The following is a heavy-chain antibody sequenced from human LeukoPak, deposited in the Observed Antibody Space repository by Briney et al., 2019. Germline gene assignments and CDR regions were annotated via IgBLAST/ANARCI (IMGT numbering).Heavy chain of an antibody. Sequence: GASDNVSYKAYGRTFSRLALSWVQQAPGLGLEWMGRIVPSFRTTNYAQNFQGRVTIAADKSTSTAYMQLISLKDDGTAIYFCASSTSYLPGTGLHLDSWGKGTGVAVSS. CDR1: GRTFSRLA. CDR3: ASSTSYLPGTGLHLDS. D-gene: IGHD2-8*02. V-gene: IGHV1-69*06. CDR2: IVPSFRTT. J-gene: IGHJ4*02.